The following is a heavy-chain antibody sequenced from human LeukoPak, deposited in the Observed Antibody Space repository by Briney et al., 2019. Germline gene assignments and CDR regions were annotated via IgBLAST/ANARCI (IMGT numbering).Heavy chain of an antibody. CDR3: ARNRPLESAFDI. J-gene: IGHJ3*02. CDR2: IYHSGST. CDR1: GGSISSSSYY. V-gene: IGHV4-39*07. Sequence: SETLSLTCTVSGGSISSSSYYWGWIRQPPGKGLEWIGSIYHSGSTYYNPSLKSRVTISVDTSKNQFSLKLSSVTAADTAVYYCARNRPLESAFDIWGQGTMVTVSS.